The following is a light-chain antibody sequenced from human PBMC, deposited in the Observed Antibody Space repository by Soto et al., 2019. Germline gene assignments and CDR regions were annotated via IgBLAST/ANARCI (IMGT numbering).Light chain of an antibody. CDR3: QQYDRSPKT. CDR1: QSGSNNY. CDR2: GAS. J-gene: IGKJ1*01. Sequence: IVLTESPSTLSLSHGERATLSFWASQSGSNNYLAWYEQKPGQAPRLLIYGASSRATGIPDRFSGTGSGTDFTLTISRLEPEDFAVYYCQQYDRSPKTFGQGTKVDI. V-gene: IGKV3-20*01.